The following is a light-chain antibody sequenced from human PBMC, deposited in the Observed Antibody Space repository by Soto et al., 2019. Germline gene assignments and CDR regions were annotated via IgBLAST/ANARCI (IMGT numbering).Light chain of an antibody. CDR3: QQYSDWPLT. Sequence: EIVMTQSPATLSVCPGERATLSCRASQSVRSNYLAWYQQKPGQAPSLLIYDASTRATGIPARFSGSGSGTEFTLTISSLQSEDLAVYFCQQYSDWPLTFGPGTKVDI. V-gene: IGKV3-15*01. CDR2: DAS. J-gene: IGKJ3*01. CDR1: QSVRSN.